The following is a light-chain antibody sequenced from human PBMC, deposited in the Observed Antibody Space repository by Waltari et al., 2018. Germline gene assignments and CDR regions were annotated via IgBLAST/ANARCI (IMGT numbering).Light chain of an antibody. Sequence: QSVLTQPPSASGTPGQRVTISCSGSSSHIGSNYVYWYQQLPGTTPKLLIYRNNRRPSGVPDRFAGSKSGTSASLAISGLRSEDEADYYCAAWDDSLSGGVFGGGTKLTVL. CDR1: SSHIGSNY. V-gene: IGLV1-47*01. CDR3: AAWDDSLSGGV. CDR2: RNN. J-gene: IGLJ2*01.